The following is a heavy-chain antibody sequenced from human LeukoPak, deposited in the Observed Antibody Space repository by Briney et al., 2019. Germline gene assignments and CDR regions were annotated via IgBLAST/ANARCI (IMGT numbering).Heavy chain of an antibody. CDR2: IYHSGST. D-gene: IGHD3-9*01. CDR3: AKAEGYFDWLLSSNWFDP. Sequence: SQTLSLTCAVSGGSISSGGYSWSWIRQPPGKGLEWIGYIYHSGSTYYNPSLKSRVTISVDTSKNQFSLKLSSVTAADTAVYYCAKAEGYFDWLLSSNWFDPWGQGTLVTVSS. J-gene: IGHJ5*02. V-gene: IGHV4-30-2*01. CDR1: GGSISSGGYS.